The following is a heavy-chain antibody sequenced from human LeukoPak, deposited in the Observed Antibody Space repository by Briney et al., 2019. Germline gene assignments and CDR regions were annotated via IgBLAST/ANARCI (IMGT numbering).Heavy chain of an antibody. V-gene: IGHV1-69*04. CDR1: VGTFSSYA. CDR2: IIPILGIA. Sequence: SVKVSRKASVGTFSSYAISWVRQAPGQGLEWVGRIIPILGIANYAQKFQGRVTITADKSTSTAYMELSSLRSEDTAVYYCASARNDYYGMDVWGQGTTVTVSS. CDR3: ASARNDYYGMDV. J-gene: IGHJ6*02.